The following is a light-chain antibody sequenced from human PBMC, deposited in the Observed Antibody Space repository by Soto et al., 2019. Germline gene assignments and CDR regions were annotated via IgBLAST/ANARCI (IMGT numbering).Light chain of an antibody. CDR2: DVN. CDR1: SSDVGGYNS. CDR3: CSYAGTYTWV. Sequence: QSALTQPRSVSGSPGQSVTISCTGTSSDVGGYNSVSWYQQYLGKAPKLMIYDVNKRPSGVPDRFSGSKSGNAASLTISGLQAEDEADYYCCSYAGTYTWVFGGGTKLTVL. V-gene: IGLV2-11*01. J-gene: IGLJ3*02.